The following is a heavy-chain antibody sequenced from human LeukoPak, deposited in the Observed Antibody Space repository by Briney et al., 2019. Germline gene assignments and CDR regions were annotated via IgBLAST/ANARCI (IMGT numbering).Heavy chain of an antibody. V-gene: IGHV4-34*01. CDR1: GGSFSGYY. CDR2: INHSGST. CDR3: ARLGARGDIVVVPAAYPPFDY. J-gene: IGHJ4*02. Sequence: SETLSLTCAVYGGSFSGYYWSWIRQPPGKGLEWIGEINHSGSTNYNPSLKGRVTISVDTSKNQFSLKLSSVTAADTAVYYCARLGARGDIVVVPAAYPPFDYWGQGTLVTVSS. D-gene: IGHD2-2*01.